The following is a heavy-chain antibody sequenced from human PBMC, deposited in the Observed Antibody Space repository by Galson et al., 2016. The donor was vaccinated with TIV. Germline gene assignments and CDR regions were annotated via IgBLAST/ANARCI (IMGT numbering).Heavy chain of an antibody. CDR2: IFYVGNT. Sequence: LSLTCTVSGGSISDSTYYWGWVRQPPGKNLEWVGSIFYVGNTFYSPSLKRRLTMSVDTSKNQFSLRLSSVTAADTAIYYCARDFGMTLARGVLSWVDLWGQGTLVTVAS. D-gene: IGHD3-10*01. V-gene: IGHV4-39*07. CDR1: GGSISDSTYY. CDR3: ARDFGMTLARGVLSWVDL. J-gene: IGHJ5*02.